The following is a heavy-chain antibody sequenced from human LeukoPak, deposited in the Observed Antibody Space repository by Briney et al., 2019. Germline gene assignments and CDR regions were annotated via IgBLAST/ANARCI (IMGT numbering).Heavy chain of an antibody. Sequence: PSQTLSLTCTVSGASISSGNYYWSWIRQPAGKGLEWIGRVHTSVGTNYNPSFKSRVTISLDTSKNQFSLRLTSVTAADTAMYYCARGVSLVRGTWFDPWGQGTLVTVSS. CDR2: VHTSVGT. CDR3: ARGVSLVRGTWFDP. V-gene: IGHV4-61*02. D-gene: IGHD3-10*01. CDR1: GASISSGNYY. J-gene: IGHJ5*02.